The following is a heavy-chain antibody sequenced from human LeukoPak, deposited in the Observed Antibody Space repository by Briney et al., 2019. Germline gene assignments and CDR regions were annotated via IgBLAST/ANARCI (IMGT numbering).Heavy chain of an antibody. CDR2: IYYSGST. CDR3: ARAELPYCGGDCYLNRGSPLLDY. V-gene: IGHV4-39*07. J-gene: IGHJ4*02. CDR1: GGSISSSSYF. D-gene: IGHD2-21*02. Sequence: PSETLSLTCTVSGGSISSSSYFWGWIRQPPGKGLEWIGTIYYSGSTYYNPSLKSRVTISVDTSKNQFSLKLSSVTAADTAVYYCARAELPYCGGDCYLNRGSPLLDYWGQGTLVTVSS.